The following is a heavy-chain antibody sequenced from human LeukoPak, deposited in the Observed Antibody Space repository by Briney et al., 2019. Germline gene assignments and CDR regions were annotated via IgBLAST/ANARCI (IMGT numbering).Heavy chain of an antibody. V-gene: IGHV4-59*08. CDR2: IYYTGST. CDR1: GGSISTYY. CDR3: ARVITATTREDS. D-gene: IGHD1-20*01. Sequence: SETLSLTCTVSGGSISTYYWSWIRQPPGKGLEWIGDIYYTGSTYYNPSLKSRVTMAVDTSKNQFSLKLISVTAADTAVYYCARVITATTREDSWGQGTLVTVSS. J-gene: IGHJ4*02.